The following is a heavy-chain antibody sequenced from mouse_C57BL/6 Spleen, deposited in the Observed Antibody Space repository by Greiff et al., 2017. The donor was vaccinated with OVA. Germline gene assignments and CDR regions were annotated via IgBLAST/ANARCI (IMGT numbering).Heavy chain of an antibody. CDR1: GYTFTDYY. D-gene: IGHD3-1*01. CDR3: ARSRGKNYFDY. Sequence: EVQLQQSGPELVKPGASVKISCKASGYTFTDYYMNWVKQSHGKSLEWIGDINPNNGGTSYNQKFKGKATLTVDKSSSTAYMELRSLTSEDSAVYYCARSRGKNYFDYWGQGTTLTVSS. CDR2: INPNNGGT. V-gene: IGHV1-26*01. J-gene: IGHJ2*01.